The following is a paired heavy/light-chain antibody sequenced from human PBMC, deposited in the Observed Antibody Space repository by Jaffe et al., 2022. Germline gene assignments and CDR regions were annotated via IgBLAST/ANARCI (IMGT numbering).Light chain of an antibody. V-gene: IGLV2-11*01. J-gene: IGLJ2*01. CDR3: CSFAGGSFAGGGYLL. CDR1: SNDVGGYNY. Sequence: QSALTQSRSVSGSPGQSVTISCTGTSNDVGGYNYVSWYQKYPGKAPKLMLYEVNKRPSGVPDRFSGSKSGNTASLTISGLQAEDEADYFCCSFAGGSFAGGGYLLFGGGTKLTVL. CDR2: EVN.
Heavy chain of an antibody. Sequence: QLQLLESGPGLVKPSETLSLTCTVSGASINSNHYWGWIRQPPGKGLEWIGSIYYIGTTYYRPSLRGRVTISIDTSRDHFSLHLTSVTAADTAVYYCAREETTYGDYGSWGQGTLVTVSS. D-gene: IGHD4-17*01. CDR1: GASINSNHY. CDR2: IYYIGTT. J-gene: IGHJ5*02. V-gene: IGHV4-39*02. CDR3: AREETTYGDYGS.